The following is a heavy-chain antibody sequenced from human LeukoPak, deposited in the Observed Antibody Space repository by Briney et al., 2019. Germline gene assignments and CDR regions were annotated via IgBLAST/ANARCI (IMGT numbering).Heavy chain of an antibody. J-gene: IGHJ5*02. V-gene: IGHV1-8*02. CDR1: GYTFIDYY. Sequence: ASVKVSCKASGYTFIDYYMYWLRQAPGEGLEWMGWMNPNSGNTGYAQKFQGRVTMTRNTSISTAYMELSSLRSEDTAVYYCARDWDGYSSPGDWFDPWGQGTLVTVSS. CDR2: MNPNSGNT. D-gene: IGHD6-13*01. CDR3: ARDWDGYSSPGDWFDP.